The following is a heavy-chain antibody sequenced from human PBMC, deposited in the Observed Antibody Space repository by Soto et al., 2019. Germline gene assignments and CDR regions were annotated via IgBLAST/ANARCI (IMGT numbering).Heavy chain of an antibody. J-gene: IGHJ5*02. V-gene: IGHV3-73*01. CDR1: GFTFSGSA. CDR2: IRSKANSYAT. D-gene: IGHD4-17*01. Sequence: GGSLRLSCAASGFTFSGSAMHWVRQASGKGLEWVGRIRSKANSYATAYAASVKGRFTISRDDSKNTAYLQMNSLKTEDTAVYYCTRQGNYGDLDPWGQGTLVTVSS. CDR3: TRQGNYGDLDP.